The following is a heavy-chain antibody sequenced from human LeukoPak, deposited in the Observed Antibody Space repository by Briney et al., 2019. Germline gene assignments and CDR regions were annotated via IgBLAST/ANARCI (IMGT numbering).Heavy chain of an antibody. D-gene: IGHD3-22*01. J-gene: IGHJ5*02. CDR1: GGSISSYY. CDR3: ARAVGYYDSSGYHNWFDP. Sequence: SETLSLTXTVSGGSISSYYWSWIRQSPGKGLEWIGYIYYSGSTNYNPSLKSRVTISVDTSKNQFSLKLSSVTAADTAVYYCARAVGYYDSSGYHNWFDPWGQRTLVTVSS. V-gene: IGHV4-59*01. CDR2: IYYSGST.